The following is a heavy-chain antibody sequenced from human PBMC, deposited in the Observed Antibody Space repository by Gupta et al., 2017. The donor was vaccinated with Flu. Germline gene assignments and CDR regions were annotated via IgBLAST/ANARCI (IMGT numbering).Heavy chain of an antibody. Sequence: EVQLVQSGAEVKKPGESLKISCKLSGYNFPDYWVGWVRQMPGKGLEWMGIIYPGDSNTRYNPSFQGHVRISADKSTSTAYLQWSSLVASDTALYYCARHGVRGDSLGFDYWGQGTLVTVSS. CDR3: ARHGVRGDSLGFDY. J-gene: IGHJ4*02. CDR2: IYPGDSNT. D-gene: IGHD5-18*01. CDR1: GYNFPDYW. V-gene: IGHV5-51*01.